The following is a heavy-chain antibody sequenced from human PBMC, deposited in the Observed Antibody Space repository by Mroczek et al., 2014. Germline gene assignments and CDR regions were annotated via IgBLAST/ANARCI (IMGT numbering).Heavy chain of an antibody. J-gene: IGHJ4*02. CDR2: INHSGST. V-gene: IGHV4-34*01. D-gene: IGHD3-16*01. Sequence: QVQLQESGAGLLKPSETLSLTCAVYGGSFSGYYWSWIRQPPGKGLEWIGEINHSGSTNYNPSLKSRVTISVDTSKNQFSLKLSSVTAADTAVYYCARVNGGDYVWGNIDYWGQGTLVTVSS. CDR1: GGSFSGYY. CDR3: ARVNGGDYVWGNIDY.